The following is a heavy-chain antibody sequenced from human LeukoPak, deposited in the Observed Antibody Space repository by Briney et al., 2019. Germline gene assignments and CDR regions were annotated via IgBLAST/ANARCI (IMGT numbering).Heavy chain of an antibody. V-gene: IGHV4-34*01. Sequence: PSETLSLTCAVYGGSFSGYYWSWIRQPPGKGLEWIGEINHSGSTNYSPSLKSRVTISVDTSKNQFSLKLSSVTAADTAVYYCARGLNNVDTALYYFDYWGQGTLVTVSS. CDR1: GGSFSGYY. D-gene: IGHD5-18*01. CDR2: INHSGST. J-gene: IGHJ4*02. CDR3: ARGLNNVDTALYYFDY.